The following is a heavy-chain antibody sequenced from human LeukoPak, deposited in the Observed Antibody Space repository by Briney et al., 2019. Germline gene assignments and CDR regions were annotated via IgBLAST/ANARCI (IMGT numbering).Heavy chain of an antibody. J-gene: IGHJ4*02. CDR1: GYTFTGYY. CDR2: INPNSGGT. V-gene: IGHV1-2*06. CDR3: ARGNWNGYYFDY. Sequence: ALVKVSCKASGYTFTGYYMHWVRQAPGQGLEWMGRINPNSGGTNYAQKFQGRVTMTRDTSISTAYMELSRLRSDDTAVYYCARGNWNGYYFDYWGQGTLVTVSS. D-gene: IGHD1-20*01.